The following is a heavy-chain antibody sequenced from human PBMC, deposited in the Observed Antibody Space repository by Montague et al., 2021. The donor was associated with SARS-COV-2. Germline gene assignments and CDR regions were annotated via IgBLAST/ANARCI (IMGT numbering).Heavy chain of an antibody. V-gene: IGHV4-59*01. CDR3: ASPGGSCTGGSCYYVY. CDR1: GGSISTYY. CDR2: IYYSGST. Sequence: SETLSLTCSVSGGSISTYYWSWIRQPPGKGLGWIGYIYYSGSTNYNPSLKSRVTISIDTSKNQFSLELSSVTAAAMAVYFCASPGGSCTGGSCYYVYWGQGTLVTVSS. J-gene: IGHJ4*02. D-gene: IGHD2-15*01.